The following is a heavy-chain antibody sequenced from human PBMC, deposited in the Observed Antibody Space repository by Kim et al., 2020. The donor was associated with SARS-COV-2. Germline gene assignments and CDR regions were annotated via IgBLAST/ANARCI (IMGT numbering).Heavy chain of an antibody. J-gene: IGHJ2*01. D-gene: IGHD6-6*01. Sequence: DSVKCRFTISRDNSRNTLYLQRNSLRADDTAVYYCARDADPSTRNWFFDLWGRDTLVTVSS. V-gene: IGHV3-30*07. CDR3: ARDADPSTRNWFFDL.